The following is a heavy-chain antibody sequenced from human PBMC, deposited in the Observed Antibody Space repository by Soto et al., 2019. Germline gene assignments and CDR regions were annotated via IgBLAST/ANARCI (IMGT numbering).Heavy chain of an antibody. CDR3: AREIVTAGGNNYFDP. Sequence: SETLSLTCGVSGGTVASSHWWSWVRRSPGGGLEWIGNVYHTGDTNFNPSLQSRVTISVDESNNQFSLRLNSLTAADTAVYFCAREIVTAGGNNYFDPWGPGNLVTVSS. V-gene: IGHV4-4*02. D-gene: IGHD2-21*02. CDR1: GGTVASSHW. CDR2: VYHTGDT. J-gene: IGHJ5*02.